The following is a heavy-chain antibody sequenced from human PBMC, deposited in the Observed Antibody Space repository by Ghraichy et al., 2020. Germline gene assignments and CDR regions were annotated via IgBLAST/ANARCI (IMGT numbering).Heavy chain of an antibody. Sequence: GGSLRLSCKGSGYSFTSYWITWVRQMPGKGLEWMGRIDPSDSYTNYSPSFQGHVTISADKSISTAYLHGSSLKAADTAMYYCARRGRGVAGGGVIDWGQGTLVTVSS. V-gene: IGHV5-10-1*01. J-gene: IGHJ4*02. D-gene: IGHD6-19*01. CDR3: ARRGRGVAGGGVID. CDR1: GYSFTSYW. CDR2: IDPSDSYT.